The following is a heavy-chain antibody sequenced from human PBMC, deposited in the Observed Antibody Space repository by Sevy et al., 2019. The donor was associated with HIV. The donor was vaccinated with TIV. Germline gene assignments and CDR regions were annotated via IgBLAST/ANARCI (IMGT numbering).Heavy chain of an antibody. CDR2: ISGSALTT. CDR3: AKDSYFDNTLFDY. D-gene: IGHD3-22*01. CDR1: GFTFDSYA. J-gene: IGHJ4*02. V-gene: IGHV3-23*01. Sequence: GGSLRLSCAASGFTFDSYAMNWVRQAPGKGLEWVSAISGSALTTYYAGSVKGRFTISRDNSKNTLYLQMNSLRAEDTAVYYCAKDSYFDNTLFDYWGQGTLVTVSS.